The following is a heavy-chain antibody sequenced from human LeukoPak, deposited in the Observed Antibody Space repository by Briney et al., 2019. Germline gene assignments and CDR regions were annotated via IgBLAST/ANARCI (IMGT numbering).Heavy chain of an antibody. CDR3: ARGGGDIPIDS. CDR1: AFTFSSYS. V-gene: IGHV3-21*01. D-gene: IGHD2-21*02. J-gene: IGHJ4*02. CDR2: ISSRSYG. Sequence: PGGSLRLSCEASAFTFSSYSMNWVRQAPGKGLEWVASISSRSYGYYADAVKGRFTISRDNARNSLYLQMNSLRAEDTALYYCARGGGDIPIDSWGQGTLVAVSS.